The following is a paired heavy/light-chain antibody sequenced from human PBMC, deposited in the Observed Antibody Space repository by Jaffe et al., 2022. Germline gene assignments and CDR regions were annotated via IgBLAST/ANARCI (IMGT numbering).Heavy chain of an antibody. J-gene: IGHJ5*02. CDR2: IYYSGST. CDR1: GGSISSYY. CDR3: ARGPPVLRYFDWLRTGSWFDP. D-gene: IGHD3-9*01. Sequence: QVQLQESGPGLVKPSETLSLTCTVSGGSISSYYWSWIRQPPGKGLEWIGYIYYSGSTNYNPSLKSRVTISVDTSKNQFSLKLSSVTAADTAVYYCARGPPVLRYFDWLRTGSWFDPWGQGTLVTVSS. V-gene: IGHV4-59*01.
Light chain of an antibody. Sequence: QSALTQPASVSGSPGQSITISCTGTSSDVGSYNLVSWYQQHPGKAPKLMIYEGSKRPSGVSNRFSGSKSGNTASLTISGLQAEDEADYYCCSYAGSSISWVFGGGTKLTVL. CDR3: CSYAGSSISWV. CDR2: EGS. V-gene: IGLV2-23*01. J-gene: IGLJ3*02. CDR1: SSDVGSYNL.